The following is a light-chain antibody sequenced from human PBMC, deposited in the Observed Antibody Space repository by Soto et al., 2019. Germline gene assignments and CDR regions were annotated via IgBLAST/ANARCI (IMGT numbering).Light chain of an antibody. Sequence: EIVLTQSPGTLSLSPGERATLSCRASQTFSSSFFAWYQQKPGQAPRLLIYGASTRATGIPDRFSGSASGTDFTLTISRLEPEDFAVYFCHQFASSLTFGQGTNVEIK. V-gene: IGKV3-20*01. CDR2: GAS. CDR1: QTFSSSF. J-gene: IGKJ1*01. CDR3: HQFASSLT.